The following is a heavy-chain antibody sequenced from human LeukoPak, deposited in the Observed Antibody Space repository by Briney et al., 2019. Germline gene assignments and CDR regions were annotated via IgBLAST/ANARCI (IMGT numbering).Heavy chain of an antibody. J-gene: IGHJ4*02. CDR1: RYSFSIYW. V-gene: IGHV5-51*01. Sequence: GESLKISCTGSRYSFSIYWISWVRQMPGKVLEWMGIIYPGDSDTRYSPSFQGQVTISADESISTAYLQWSSLKASDTAIYYCARTYGDSLREYWGQGTLITVSS. CDR3: ARTYGDSLREY. CDR2: IYPGDSDT. D-gene: IGHD4-17*01.